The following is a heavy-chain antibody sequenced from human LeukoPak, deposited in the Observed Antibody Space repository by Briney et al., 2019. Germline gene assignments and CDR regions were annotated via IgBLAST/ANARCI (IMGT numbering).Heavy chain of an antibody. CDR2: MNPNSGNT. D-gene: IGHD2-2*01. V-gene: IGHV1-8*01. CDR3: ARHMRSESPSNWFDP. CDR1: GYTFTSYD. J-gene: IGHJ5*02. Sequence: ASVKVSCKASGYTFTSYDINWVRQATGQGLEWMGWMNPNSGNTGYAQKFQGRVTMTRDTSISTAYMELSRLRSDDTAVYYCARHMRSESPSNWFDPWGQGTLVTVSS.